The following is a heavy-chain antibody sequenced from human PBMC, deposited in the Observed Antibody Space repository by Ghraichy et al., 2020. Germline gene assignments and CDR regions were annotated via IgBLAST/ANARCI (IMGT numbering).Heavy chain of an antibody. Sequence: GGSLRLSCAASGFTFSSYAMSWVRQAPGKGLEWVSGISGSGGTTDYADSVKGRFTISRDNSKNTLYLQMNSLRAEDTAVYYCAKRQGTYSGSNNWFDPGGQGTLVTVYS. V-gene: IGHV3-23*01. CDR2: ISGSGGTT. CDR1: GFTFSSYA. D-gene: IGHD1-26*01. J-gene: IGHJ5*02. CDR3: AKRQGTYSGSNNWFDP.